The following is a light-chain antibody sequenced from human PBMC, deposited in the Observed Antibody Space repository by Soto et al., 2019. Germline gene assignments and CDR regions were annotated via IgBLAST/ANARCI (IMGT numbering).Light chain of an antibody. CDR1: SSDVGGYNY. CDR2: VVS. Sequence: QSALTQPASVSGSPGQTITISCTGTSSDVGGYNYVSWYQQHPGKAPKLMIYVVSNRPSGVSNRFSGSKSGNTASLTISGLQAEDEADYYYSSYTSSSTLVFGGGTKLTVL. J-gene: IGLJ2*01. CDR3: SSYTSSSTLV. V-gene: IGLV2-14*01.